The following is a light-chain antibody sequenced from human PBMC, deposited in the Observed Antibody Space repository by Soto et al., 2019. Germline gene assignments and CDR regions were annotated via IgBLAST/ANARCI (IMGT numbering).Light chain of an antibody. Sequence: EIVLTQSPGTLSLSPGERATLSCRASQSVSSSYLAWYQQKPGQAPRLLIYGASSRATGIPDRFSGSGSGTDFTLTSTGLDREDFAVYYCQQYGSSLPCTFGQGTKLEIK. CDR1: QSVSSSY. V-gene: IGKV3-20*01. CDR2: GAS. CDR3: QQYGSSLPCT. J-gene: IGKJ2*02.